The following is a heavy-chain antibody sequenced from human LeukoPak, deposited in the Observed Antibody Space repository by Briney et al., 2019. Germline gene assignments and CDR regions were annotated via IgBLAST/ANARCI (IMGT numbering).Heavy chain of an antibody. V-gene: IGHV4-39*01. D-gene: IGHD6-6*01. J-gene: IGHJ6*02. CDR1: GVPISSSSYY. CDR2: IYYSGST. CDR3: ARPGSSSSRYYYYYGMDV. Sequence: SETLSLTCTVSGVPISSSSYYWGWIRQPPGKGLEWIGSIYYSGSTYYNPSLKSRVTISVDTSKNQFSLKLSSVTAADTAVYYCARPGSSSSRYYYYYGMDVWGQGTTVTVSS.